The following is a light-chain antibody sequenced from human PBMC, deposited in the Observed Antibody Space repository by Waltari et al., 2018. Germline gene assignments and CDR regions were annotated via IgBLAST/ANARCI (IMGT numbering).Light chain of an antibody. J-gene: IGLJ3*02. V-gene: IGLV4-69*01. Sequence: QLVLTQSPSASASLGASVSLTCTLDSGHSSNIIAWHQQQPEKGPRYLMKVNSDGSHSKGDGIPDRFSGSGSGAERYLTISSVQSEDEADYYCQTGGHGTWVFGGGTKLTVL. CDR2: VNSDGSH. CDR1: SGHSSNI. CDR3: QTGGHGTWV.